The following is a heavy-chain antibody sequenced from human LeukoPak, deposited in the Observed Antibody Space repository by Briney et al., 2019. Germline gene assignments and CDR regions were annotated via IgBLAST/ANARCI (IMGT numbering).Heavy chain of an antibody. CDR3: ARLQLAAFDY. D-gene: IGHD2-15*01. CDR2: IYTSGST. Sequence: PSETLSLTCTVSGGSISSYYWGWIRQPPGKGLEWIGYIYTSGSTNYNPSLKSRVTISVDTSKNQFSLKLSSVTAAHTAVYYCARLQLAAFDYWGQGTLVTVSS. CDR1: GGSISSYY. V-gene: IGHV4-4*09. J-gene: IGHJ4*02.